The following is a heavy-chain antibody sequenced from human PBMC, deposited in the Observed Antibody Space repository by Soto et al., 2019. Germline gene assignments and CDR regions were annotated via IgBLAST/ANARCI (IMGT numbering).Heavy chain of an antibody. D-gene: IGHD6-13*01. CDR3: ARDWQQLISDYYYYGMDV. V-gene: IGHV1-69*13. CDR2: IIPIFGTA. CDR1: GGTFSSYA. Sequence: GASVKVSCKASGGTFSSYAISWVRQAPGQGLEWMGGIIPIFGTANYAQKFQGRVTITADESTSTAYMELSSLRSEDTAVYYCARDWQQLISDYYYYGMDVWGQGTKVTVSS. J-gene: IGHJ6*02.